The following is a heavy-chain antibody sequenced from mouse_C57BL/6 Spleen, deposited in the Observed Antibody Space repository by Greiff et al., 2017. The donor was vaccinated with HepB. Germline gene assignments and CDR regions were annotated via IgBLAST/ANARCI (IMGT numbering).Heavy chain of an antibody. Sequence: ESGPGLVKPSQSLSLTCSVTGYSITSGYYWNWIRQFPGNKLEWMGYISYDGSDNYNPSLKNRISITRDTSKNQFFLKLNSVTTEDTATYYCARDEGLRRGFAYWGQGTLVTVSA. CDR2: ISYDGSD. V-gene: IGHV3-6*01. CDR3: ARDEGLRRGFAY. CDR1: GYSITSGYY. J-gene: IGHJ3*01. D-gene: IGHD2-4*01.